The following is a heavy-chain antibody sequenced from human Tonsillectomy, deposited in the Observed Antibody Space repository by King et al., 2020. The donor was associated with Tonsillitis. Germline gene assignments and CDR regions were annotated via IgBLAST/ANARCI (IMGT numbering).Heavy chain of an antibody. Sequence: VQLVESGTEVKKPGSSVKVSCKASGGTFSSDAINWVRQAPGQGLEWMGRIIPILGITNYAQEFQGRVTITADRSTSTAYMELISLRSDDTAVYFCASDDYGGNSNWGQGTLVTVSS. V-gene: IGHV1-69*09. J-gene: IGHJ4*02. D-gene: IGHD4-23*01. CDR2: IIPILGIT. CDR3: ASDDYGGNSN. CDR1: GGTFSSDA.